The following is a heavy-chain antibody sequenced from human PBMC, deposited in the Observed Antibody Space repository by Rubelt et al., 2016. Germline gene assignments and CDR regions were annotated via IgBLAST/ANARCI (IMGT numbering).Heavy chain of an antibody. V-gene: IGHV4-31*03. Sequence: QLQLQESGPGLVKPSQTLSLTCTVSGGSISSGGYYWIWIRQPPGKGLEWIGYRYYSGSTYYNPSLKSRVTISVDTSKNQFSLRLSSVTAADTAVYYWACYSSASEYYFDYWGQGTLVTVSS. CDR3: ACYSSASEYYFDY. CDR1: GGSISSGGYY. CDR2: RYYSGST. J-gene: IGHJ4*02. D-gene: IGHD6-19*01.